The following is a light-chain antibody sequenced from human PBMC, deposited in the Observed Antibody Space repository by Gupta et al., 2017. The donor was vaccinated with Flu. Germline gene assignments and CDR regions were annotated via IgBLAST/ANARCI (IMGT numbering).Light chain of an antibody. CDR2: SNN. CDR1: SSNIGSNS. V-gene: IGLV1-44*01. Sequence: SSSNIGSNSVNWYQQLPGTAPKLLIYSNNQRPSGVPDRFSGSKSGTSASLAISGLQSEDEADYSCAVWDDSLNGRVFGGGTKLTVL. CDR3: AVWDDSLNGRV. J-gene: IGLJ3*02.